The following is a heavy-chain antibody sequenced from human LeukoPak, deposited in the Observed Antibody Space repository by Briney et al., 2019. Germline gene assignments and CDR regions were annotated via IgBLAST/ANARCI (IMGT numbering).Heavy chain of an antibody. CDR2: ISGSGDKT. J-gene: IGHJ6*03. V-gene: IGHV3-23*01. CDR3: AKDTSAWWYHRAYMNV. CDR1: GFTFSDYA. D-gene: IGHD2-15*01. Sequence: GGSLRLSCAASGFTFSDYAMSWVRQAPGGGLEWVSAISGSGDKTFHANSVKGRFTTSRDNSKNTLSLQMSSLRVEDSAVYFCAKDTSAWWYHRAYMNVWGTGTTVTVSS.